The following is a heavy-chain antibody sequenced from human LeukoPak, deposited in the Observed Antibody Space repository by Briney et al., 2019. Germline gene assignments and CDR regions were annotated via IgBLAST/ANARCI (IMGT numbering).Heavy chain of an antibody. CDR2: ISGSGGST. J-gene: IGHJ5*02. V-gene: IGHV3-23*01. CDR1: GFTFSSYA. CDR3: AKDYYYGSGTPPNWFDP. D-gene: IGHD3-10*01. Sequence: GGSLRLSCAASGFTFSSYAMSWVRQAPGKGLEWVPAISGSGGSTYYADSVKGRFTISRDNSKNTLYLQMNSLRAEDTAVYYCAKDYYYGSGTPPNWFDPWGQGTLVTVSS.